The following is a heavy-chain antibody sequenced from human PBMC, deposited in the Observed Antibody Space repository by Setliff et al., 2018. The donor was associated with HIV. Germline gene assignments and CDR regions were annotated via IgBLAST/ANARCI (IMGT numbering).Heavy chain of an antibody. J-gene: IGHJ5*02. CDR1: GGSINSYC. V-gene: IGHV4-59*08. CDR3: ARHRRDYYGSGGYSA. Sequence: SETLSLTCTVSGGSINSYCWSWIRQPPGKGLEWIGYIFYSGTTSYNPSLKSRVTISVDTSKNQFSLKLSSVTAADTAVYYCARHRRDYYGSGGYSAWGQGTLVIVSS. D-gene: IGHD3-10*01. CDR2: IFYSGTT.